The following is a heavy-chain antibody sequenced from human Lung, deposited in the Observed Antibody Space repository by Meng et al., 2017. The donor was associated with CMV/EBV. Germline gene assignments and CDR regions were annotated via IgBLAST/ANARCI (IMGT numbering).Heavy chain of an antibody. CDR1: GYTFTSHG. D-gene: IGHD2-2*01. Sequence: SXXVAXQASGYTFTSHGMSWVRQAPGQGLEWMGWISGYNGDTNYAQKLQGRVTMTTDTSTTTVYMELRSLRSDDTAVYYCARDSSGYAKSFYDYYGLDVWXPGNTV. J-gene: IGHJ6*01. CDR2: ISGYNGDT. CDR3: ARDSSGYAKSFYDYYGLDV. V-gene: IGHV1-18*01.